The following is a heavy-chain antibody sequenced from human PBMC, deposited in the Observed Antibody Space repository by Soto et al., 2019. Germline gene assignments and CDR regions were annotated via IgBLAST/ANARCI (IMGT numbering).Heavy chain of an antibody. J-gene: IGHJ6*02. CDR3: ARGPAVAGAQIGYYYYGMDV. CDR1: GYTFTSYG. Sequence: ASVKVSCKASGYTFTSYGISWVRQAPGQGLEWMGWISAYNGNTNYAQKLQGRVTMTTDTSTSTAYMELRSLRSDDTAVYHCARGPAVAGAQIGYYYYGMDVWGQGTTVTVAS. CDR2: ISAYNGNT. D-gene: IGHD6-19*01. V-gene: IGHV1-18*01.